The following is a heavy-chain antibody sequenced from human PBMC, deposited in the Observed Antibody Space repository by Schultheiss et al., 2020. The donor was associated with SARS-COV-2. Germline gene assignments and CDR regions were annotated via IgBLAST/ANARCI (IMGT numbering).Heavy chain of an antibody. J-gene: IGHJ6*03. CDR2: ISSSSSYI. D-gene: IGHD6-6*01. CDR3: TTVAMSYSSSSPYYYYYYMDV. Sequence: GGSLRLSCAASGFTFSDYYMSWIRQAPVKGLEWVSYISSSSSYIYYADSVKGRFTISRDNAKNSLYLQMNSLRAEDTAVYYCTTVAMSYSSSSPYYYYYYMDVWGKGTTVTVSS. V-gene: IGHV3-11*06. CDR1: GFTFSDYY.